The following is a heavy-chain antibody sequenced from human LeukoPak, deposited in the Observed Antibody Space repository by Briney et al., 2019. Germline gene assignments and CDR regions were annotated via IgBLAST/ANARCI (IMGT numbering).Heavy chain of an antibody. CDR3: TRDQPSGYSGYDYYYYYYMDV. V-gene: IGHV4-38-2*02. CDR1: GYSISSGYY. CDR2: IYYSGST. D-gene: IGHD5-12*01. J-gene: IGHJ6*03. Sequence: SETLSLTCTVSGYSISSGYYWGWIRQPPGKGLEWIGSIYYSGSTYYNPSLKSRVTISVDTSKNQFSLKLSSVTAADTAVYYCTRDQPSGYSGYDYYYYYYMDVWGKGTTVTVSS.